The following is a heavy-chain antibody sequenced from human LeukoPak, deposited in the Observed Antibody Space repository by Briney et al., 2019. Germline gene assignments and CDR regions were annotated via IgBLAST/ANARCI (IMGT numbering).Heavy chain of an antibody. V-gene: IGHV3-21*01. CDR2: ISSSSSYI. CDR1: GFTFSSYS. CDR3: ARAGGSYPYFDY. Sequence: GGSLRLSCAASGFTFSSYSMNWVRQAPGKGLEWVSSISSSSSYIYYADSVKGRFTISRDNAKNSLYLQMNSLRAEDTAVYYCARAGGSYPYFDYGGQGALVTVSS. J-gene: IGHJ4*02. D-gene: IGHD1-26*01.